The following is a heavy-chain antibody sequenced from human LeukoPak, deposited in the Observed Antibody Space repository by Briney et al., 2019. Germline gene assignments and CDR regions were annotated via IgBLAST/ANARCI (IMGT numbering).Heavy chain of an antibody. CDR3: ARDLRFLEWLSYFDY. CDR2: ISAYNGNT. CDR1: GYTFTSYG. D-gene: IGHD3-3*01. Sequence: GAPVKVSCKASGYTFTSYGISWVRQAPGQGLEWMGWISAYNGNTNYAQKLQGRVTMTTDTSTSTAYMELRSLRSDDTAVYYCARDLRFLEWLSYFDYWGQGTLVTVSS. J-gene: IGHJ4*02. V-gene: IGHV1-18*01.